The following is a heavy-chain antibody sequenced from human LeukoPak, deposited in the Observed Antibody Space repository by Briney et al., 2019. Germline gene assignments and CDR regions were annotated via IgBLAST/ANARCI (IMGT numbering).Heavy chain of an antibody. CDR1: GFTFSSYG. CDR3: ARELNYGSRSFKYYYYGMDV. V-gene: IGHV3-33*01. Sequence: GRSLRLSCAASGFTFSSYGMHWVRQAPGKGLEWVAVIWYDGSNKYYADSVKGRFTISRDNSKNTLYLQMNSLRAEDTAEYYCARELNYGSRSFKYYYYGMDVWGQGTTVTVSS. J-gene: IGHJ6*02. D-gene: IGHD3-10*01. CDR2: IWYDGSNK.